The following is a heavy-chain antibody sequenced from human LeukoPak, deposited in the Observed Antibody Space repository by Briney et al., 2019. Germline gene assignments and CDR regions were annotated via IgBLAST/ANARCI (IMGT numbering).Heavy chain of an antibody. CDR3: AKAAAAPGFDF. D-gene: IGHD6-13*01. CDR1: GFTSSSYA. J-gene: IGHJ4*02. Sequence: GGSQRLSCAASGFTSSSYALNWVRQAPGKGLEWVATVSGSGDRMYHADSVKGRFTISRDNSKNTIYLQMNSLRAEDTALYYCAKAAAAPGFDFWGQGTLVTVSS. CDR2: VSGSGDRM. V-gene: IGHV3-23*01.